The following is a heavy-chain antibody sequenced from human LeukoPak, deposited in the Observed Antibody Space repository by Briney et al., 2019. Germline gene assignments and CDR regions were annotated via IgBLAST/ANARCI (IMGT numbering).Heavy chain of an antibody. D-gene: IGHD2-2*01. CDR2: IYYSGST. Sequence: SETLSLTCTVSGGSISSYYWSWIRQPPGKGLEWIGYIYYSGSTNYNPSLKSRVTISVDTSKIQFSLKLSSVTAADTAVYYCARDSPGYCSSTGCYPLYYYGMDVWGKGTTVTVSS. V-gene: IGHV4-59*01. CDR1: GGSISSYY. J-gene: IGHJ6*04. CDR3: ARDSPGYCSSTGCYPLYYYGMDV.